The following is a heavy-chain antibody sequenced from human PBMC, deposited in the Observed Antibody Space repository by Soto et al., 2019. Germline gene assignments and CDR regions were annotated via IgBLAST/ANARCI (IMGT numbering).Heavy chain of an antibody. J-gene: IGHJ5*02. Sequence: GASVKVSCKASGYTFTGFFTHWVRHAPGQGLEWVGWIDSNSGTTKVAQKFQGRVTLTRDASVSTAYMEVNMLTSDDTAIYYCARATAGFSNRWYNWFDPWGQGTQVTV. D-gene: IGHD2-2*01. V-gene: IGHV1-2*02. CDR3: ARATAGFSNRWYNWFDP. CDR2: IDSNSGTT. CDR1: GYTFTGFF.